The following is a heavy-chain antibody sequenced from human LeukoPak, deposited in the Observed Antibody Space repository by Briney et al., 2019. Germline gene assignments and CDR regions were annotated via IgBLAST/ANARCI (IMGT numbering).Heavy chain of an antibody. V-gene: IGHV3-23*01. CDR2: ISGSGGST. CDR3: AKDRRGYSGYEYYFDY. D-gene: IGHD5-12*01. CDR1: GFTFSSYA. J-gene: IGHJ4*02. Sequence: GGSLRLSCAASGFTFSSYAMSWVRQAPGKGLEWVSAISGSGGSTYYADSVKGRFTISRDNSKNTLYLQMNSLRAEDTAVYYCAKDRRGYSGYEYYFDYWGQGTLVTVSS.